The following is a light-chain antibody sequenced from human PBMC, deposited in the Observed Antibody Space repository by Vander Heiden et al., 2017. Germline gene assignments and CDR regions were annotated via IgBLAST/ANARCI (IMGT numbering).Light chain of an antibody. CDR2: WAS. Sequence: DLVITQSPASLAGSLGERATINCKSSQSVLYSSNNNNYLAWYQQKPVQPPKLLIYWASTRQSGVPDRFSGSGSATEFTLTISSLHADDVAVYYCQQYYTAAPTFGGWARAEI. V-gene: IGKV4-1*01. CDR1: QSVLYSSNNNNY. J-gene: IGKJ4*02. CDR3: QQYYTAAPT.